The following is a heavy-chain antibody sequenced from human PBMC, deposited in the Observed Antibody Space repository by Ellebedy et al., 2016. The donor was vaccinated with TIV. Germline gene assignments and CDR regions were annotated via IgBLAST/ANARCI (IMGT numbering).Heavy chain of an antibody. CDR3: ARRGSYGDYAVHVNSWFDS. J-gene: IGHJ5*01. CDR1: GFSFRSYW. CDR2: IYQDGSEK. D-gene: IGHD4-17*01. V-gene: IGHV3-7*01. Sequence: GESLKISCAASGFSFRSYWMSWVRQAPGKGLEWVANIYQDGSEKYYVDSVEGRFTNSRDNANNVLYLQMKSLRAEDTAVYYCARRGSYGDYAVHVNSWFDSWGQGTPVTVAP.